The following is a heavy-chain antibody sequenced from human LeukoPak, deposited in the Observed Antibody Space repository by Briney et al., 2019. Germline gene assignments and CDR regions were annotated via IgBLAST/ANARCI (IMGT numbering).Heavy chain of an antibody. J-gene: IGHJ4*02. CDR3: ARDSGYCSGGSCWYFDY. D-gene: IGHD2-15*01. CDR1: GGSISSSSYY. CDR2: ISYSGST. Sequence: KPSETLSLTCTVSGGSISSSSYYWGWIRQPPGKGLEWIGSISYSGSTYYNPSLKSRVTISVDTSKNQFSLKLSSVTAADTAVYYCARDSGYCSGGSCWYFDYWGQGTLVTVSS. V-gene: IGHV4-39*02.